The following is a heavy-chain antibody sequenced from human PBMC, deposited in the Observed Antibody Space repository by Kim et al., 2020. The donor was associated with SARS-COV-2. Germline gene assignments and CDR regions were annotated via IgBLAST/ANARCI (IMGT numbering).Heavy chain of an antibody. CDR2: ISYDGSNK. J-gene: IGHJ4*02. CDR1: GFTFSSYG. V-gene: IGHV3-30*03. Sequence: SLRLSCAASGFTFSSYGMHWVRQAPGKGLEWVAVISYDGSNKYYADSVKGRFTISRDNSKNTLYLQMNSLRAEDTAVYYCALKGSGAAAGSDYWGQGTLVTVSS. CDR3: ALKGSGAAAGSDY. D-gene: IGHD6-13*01.